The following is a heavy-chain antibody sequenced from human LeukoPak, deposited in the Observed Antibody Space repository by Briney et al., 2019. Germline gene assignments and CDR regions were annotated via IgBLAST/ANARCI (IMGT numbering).Heavy chain of an antibody. Sequence: PGGSLRLSCAASGFTFSDYYMSWVRQAPGKGLEWVSAISGSGGSTYYADSVKGRFTISRDNSKNTLYLQMNSLRAEDTAVYYCAKEVGSGWYPYYYYYMDVWGKGTTVTVSS. D-gene: IGHD6-19*01. CDR3: AKEVGSGWYPYYYYYMDV. CDR2: ISGSGGST. J-gene: IGHJ6*03. V-gene: IGHV3-23*01. CDR1: GFTFSDYY.